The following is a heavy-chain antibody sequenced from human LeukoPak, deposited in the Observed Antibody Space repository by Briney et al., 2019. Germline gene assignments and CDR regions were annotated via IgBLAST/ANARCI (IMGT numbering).Heavy chain of an antibody. CDR1: GFTFSDTW. CDR2: IRSDGSDT. D-gene: IGHD2-21*01. CDR3: ARAPSLGDPRLYYYYYYMDV. J-gene: IGHJ6*03. V-gene: IGHV3-74*01. Sequence: GGSLRLSCAASGFTFSDTWMRWVRQAPGKGLVWVSRIRSDGSDTRYAESVKGRFTISRDNAKNSLYLQMNSLRAEDTAVYYCARAPSLGDPRLYYYYYYMDVWGKGTTVTVSS.